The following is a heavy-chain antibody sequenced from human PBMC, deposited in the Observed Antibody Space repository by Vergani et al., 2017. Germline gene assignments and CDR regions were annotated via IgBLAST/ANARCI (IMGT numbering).Heavy chain of an antibody. J-gene: IGHJ4*02. D-gene: IGHD3-22*01. V-gene: IGHV5-51*01. CDR3: ARPFTGESGYCFPLDDY. CDR1: GYSFISYW. Sequence: EVQLVQSGAEVKKPGASLKISCKGSGYSFISYWIGWVRQMPGKGLEWMGIIYPGDSDTTYSPSFQGQVIISTDKSISTAYLQWSSLKASDTAMYYCARPFTGESGYCFPLDDYWGQATLVTVSS. CDR2: IYPGDSDT.